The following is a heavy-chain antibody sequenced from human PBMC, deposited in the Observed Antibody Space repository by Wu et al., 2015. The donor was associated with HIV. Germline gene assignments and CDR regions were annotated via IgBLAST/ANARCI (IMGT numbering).Heavy chain of an antibody. D-gene: IGHD1-1*01. CDR1: GYTFTSYG. CDR3: YRRQQLLDQ. Sequence: QVQLVQSGAEVRKPGASVKVSCKASGYTFTSYGISWVRQAPGQGLEWMGRITPMFGTADHARKFRGRIKITADEASNTVYVEIFNLGREDTATYFCYRRQQLLDQWGHGT. J-gene: IGHJ5*02. CDR2: ITPMFGTA. V-gene: IGHV1-69*13.